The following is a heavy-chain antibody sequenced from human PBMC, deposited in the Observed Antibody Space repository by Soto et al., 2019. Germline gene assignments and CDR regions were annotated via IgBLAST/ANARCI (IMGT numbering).Heavy chain of an antibody. D-gene: IGHD6-13*01. CDR1: GFTFSSNG. V-gene: IGHV3-33*01. CDR3: ARDGSNKPGFYYGMDV. Sequence: GGSLRLSCTASGFTFSSNGMHWVRQAPGKGLEWVAVIWSDGSNKYYADSVKGRFTIFRDNSKSTLYLQMNGLRAEDTAVYYCARDGSNKPGFYYGMDVWGQGTTVTVSS. CDR2: IWSDGSNK. J-gene: IGHJ6*02.